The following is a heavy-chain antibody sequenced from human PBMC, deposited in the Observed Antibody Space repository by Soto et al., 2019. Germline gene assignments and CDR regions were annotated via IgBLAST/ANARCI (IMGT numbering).Heavy chain of an antibody. D-gene: IGHD6-13*01. CDR1: GFTFSSNG. V-gene: IGHV3-33*01. CDR3: ARDGSNKPGFYYGMDV. Sequence: GGSLRLSCTASGFTFSSNGMHWVRQAPGKGLEWVAVIWSDGSNKYYADSVKGRFTIFRDNSKSTLYLQMNGLRAEDTAVYYCARDGSNKPGFYYGMDVWGQGTTVTVSS. CDR2: IWSDGSNK. J-gene: IGHJ6*02.